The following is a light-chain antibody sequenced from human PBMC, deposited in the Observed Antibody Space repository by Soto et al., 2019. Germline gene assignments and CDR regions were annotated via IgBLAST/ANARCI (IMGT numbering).Light chain of an antibody. Sequence: EIVLTQSPGTLSLSPGERATLSCRASQSVSSSHLAWYQQKPGQAPRLLIYSASSRATGIPDRFSGSGSGTDFTLTISRLEPEDSATYYCQQSYGSPPFTFGPGTKVDIK. CDR2: SAS. CDR3: QQSYGSPPFT. CDR1: QSVSSSH. V-gene: IGKV3-20*01. J-gene: IGKJ3*01.